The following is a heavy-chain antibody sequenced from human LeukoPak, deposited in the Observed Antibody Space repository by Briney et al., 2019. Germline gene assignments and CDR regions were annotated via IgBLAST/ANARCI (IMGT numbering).Heavy chain of an antibody. CDR1: GYSISSGYY. V-gene: IGHV4-38-2*02. D-gene: IGHD5-24*01. CDR3: ARTRMATINPLDY. Sequence: SETLSLTCTVSGYSISSGYYWGWIRQPPGKGLEWIGSIYHSGSTYYNPSLKSRVTISVDTSKNQFSQKLSSVTAADTAVYYCARTRMATINPLDYWGQGTLVTVSS. CDR2: IYHSGST. J-gene: IGHJ4*02.